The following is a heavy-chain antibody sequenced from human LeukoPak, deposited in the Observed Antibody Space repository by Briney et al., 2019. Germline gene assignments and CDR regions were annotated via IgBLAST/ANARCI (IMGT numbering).Heavy chain of an antibody. J-gene: IGHJ4*02. CDR1: GFTFSNAW. D-gene: IGHD3-3*01. V-gene: IGHV3-15*01. CDR2: IKSKTDGGTT. Sequence: PGGSPRLSCAASGFTFSNAWMSWVRQAPGKGLEWVGRIKSKTDGGTTDYAAPVKGRFTISRDDSKNTLYLQMNSLKTEDTAVYYCTTLYYDFWSGFSLAFDYWGQGTLVTVSS. CDR3: TTLYYDFWSGFSLAFDY.